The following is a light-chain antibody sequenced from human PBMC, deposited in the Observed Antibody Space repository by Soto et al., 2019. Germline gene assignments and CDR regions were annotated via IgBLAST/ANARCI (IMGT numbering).Light chain of an antibody. Sequence: QSALTQPASVSASPGQSITISCTGTSNDIGRYNYVSWYQQYPDKAPKLLIYQVGNRPSGISDRFSASKSGNTASLTISGLQPDDEADYYCSSYTTTTTLVFGGGTKVTVL. CDR3: SSYTTTTTLV. V-gene: IGLV2-14*01. CDR2: QVG. J-gene: IGLJ2*01. CDR1: SNDIGRYNY.